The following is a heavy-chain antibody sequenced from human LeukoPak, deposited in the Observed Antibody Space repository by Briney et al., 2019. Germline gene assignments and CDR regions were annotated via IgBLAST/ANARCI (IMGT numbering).Heavy chain of an antibody. CDR2: ISCSGTT. J-gene: IGHJ4*02. V-gene: IGHV4-59*08. CDR3: ARWDDSAWGFGN. CDR1: GGSISSYS. D-gene: IGHD6-19*01. Sequence: SETLSLTCIVSGGSISSYSWNWIRQSPGKGLEWVGYISCSGTTSYNSSLKSRVTISVDTSKNQLSLKLTSVTAADTAVYYCARWDDSAWGFGNWGPGTLVTVSS.